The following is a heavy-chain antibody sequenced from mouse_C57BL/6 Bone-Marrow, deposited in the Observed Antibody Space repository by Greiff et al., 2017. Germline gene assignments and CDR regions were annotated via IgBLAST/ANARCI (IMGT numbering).Heavy chain of an antibody. Sequence: QVQLQQSGAELMKPGASVKLSCKATGYTFTGYWIEWVKQRPGLGLEWIGEILPGSGSTNYNEKFKGKATFTADTSSNTAYMQLSSLTTEDSAIYYCARERGSYYVSSSYFDYWGQGTTLTVSS. CDR3: ARERGSYYVSSSYFDY. CDR1: GYTFTGYW. CDR2: ILPGSGST. D-gene: IGHD1-1*01. V-gene: IGHV1-9*01. J-gene: IGHJ2*01.